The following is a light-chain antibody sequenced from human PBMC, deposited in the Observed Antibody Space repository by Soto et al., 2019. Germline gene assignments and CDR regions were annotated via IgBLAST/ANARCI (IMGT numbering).Light chain of an antibody. CDR2: DVT. J-gene: IGLJ1*01. CDR3: SSSGGSNNPYV. CDR1: SSDIGGYNF. Sequence: QSALTQPHSASGSPGQSVAISCTGTSSDIGGYNFVSWYQQHPGKAPKLMIYDVTKRPSGVRDRFRGSKTRNTATLIVSGFQAEDDDDYYGSSSGGSNNPYVFGTGTKVTVL. V-gene: IGLV2-8*01.